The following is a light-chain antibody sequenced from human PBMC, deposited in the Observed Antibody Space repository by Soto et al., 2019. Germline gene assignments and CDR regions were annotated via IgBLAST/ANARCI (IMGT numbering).Light chain of an antibody. CDR1: QSVISN. J-gene: IGKJ4*01. Sequence: EIVMTQSPATLSVSPGEGATLSCRASQSVISNFAWYQQKPGQAPRLLMYDTSTRATGIPATFSGGGSGTEFTLTISSLQSEEFAVYYCQQYNQCPLTFGGGTKVEIK. CDR3: QQYNQCPLT. CDR2: DTS. V-gene: IGKV3-15*01.